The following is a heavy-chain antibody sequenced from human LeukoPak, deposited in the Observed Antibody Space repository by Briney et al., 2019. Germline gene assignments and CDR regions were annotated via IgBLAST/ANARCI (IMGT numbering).Heavy chain of an antibody. CDR2: IYYSGST. CDR3: AKSPDPAAFDY. J-gene: IGHJ4*02. V-gene: IGHV4-61*01. CDR1: GGSVSSGSYY. Sequence: SETLSFTCTVSGGSVSSGSYYWSWIRQPPGKGLEWIGYIYYSGSTNYNPSLKSRVTISVDTSKNQFSLKLSSVTAADTAVYYCAKSPDPAAFDYWGQGTLVTVSS.